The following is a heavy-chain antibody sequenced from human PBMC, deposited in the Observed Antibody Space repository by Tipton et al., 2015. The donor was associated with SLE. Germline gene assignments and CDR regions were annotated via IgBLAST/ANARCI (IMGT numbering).Heavy chain of an antibody. V-gene: IGHV4-30-2*01. D-gene: IGHD5-18*01. J-gene: IGHJ6*02. Sequence: TLSLTCTVSGGSISSGGYYWSWIRQPPGKGLEWIGEINHSGSTNYNPSLKSRVTISVDTSKNQFSLKLSSVTAADTAVYYCARAGQLGSDYYYYYGMDVWGQGTTVTVSS. CDR3: ARAGQLGSDYYYYYGMDV. CDR2: INHSGST. CDR1: GGSISSGGYY.